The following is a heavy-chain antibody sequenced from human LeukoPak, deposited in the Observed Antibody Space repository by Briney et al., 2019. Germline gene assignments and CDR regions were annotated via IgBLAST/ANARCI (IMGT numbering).Heavy chain of an antibody. CDR3: ARVPISTTARGYFDY. Sequence: PSETLSLTCTVSAGSPSSGSYYWSWIRQPPGKGLEWIGYIYYSGSTTYNPSLKSRVTMSVDTSKNKFSLKLNSLTAADTAVYYCARVPISTTARGYFDYWGQGTLVTVSS. J-gene: IGHJ4*02. CDR2: IYYSGST. CDR1: AGSPSSGSYY. D-gene: IGHD4-17*01. V-gene: IGHV4-61*01.